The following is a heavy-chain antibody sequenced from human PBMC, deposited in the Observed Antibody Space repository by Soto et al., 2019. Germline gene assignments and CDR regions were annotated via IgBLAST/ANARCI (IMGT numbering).Heavy chain of an antibody. CDR3: ARDPLFPDFWSVFDY. CDR2: IIPILGIA. CDR1: GGTFSSYT. V-gene: IGHV1-69*04. D-gene: IGHD3-3*01. Sequence: GASVKVSCKASGGTFSSYTISWVRQAPGQGLEWMGRIIPILGIANYAQKFQGRVTITADKSTSTAYVELSSLRSEDTAVYYCARDPLFPDFWSVFDYWGQGTLVTVSS. J-gene: IGHJ4*02.